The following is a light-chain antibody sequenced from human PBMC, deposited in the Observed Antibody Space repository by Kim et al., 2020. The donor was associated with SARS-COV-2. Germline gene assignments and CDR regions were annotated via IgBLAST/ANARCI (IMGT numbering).Light chain of an antibody. Sequence: GQRVTNSCSGSSSNIGSDTVNWYQQLPGAAPKLLIYAVDQRPSGVPDRFSGSNSGTSASLAISGLRSEDEAVYYCAVWDDSLNGPSFGGGTQLTVL. CDR3: AVWDDSLNGPS. CDR1: SSNIGSDT. CDR2: AVD. V-gene: IGLV1-44*01. J-gene: IGLJ2*01.